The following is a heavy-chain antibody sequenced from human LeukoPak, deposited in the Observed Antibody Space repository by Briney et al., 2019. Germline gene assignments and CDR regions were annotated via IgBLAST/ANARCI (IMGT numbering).Heavy chain of an antibody. V-gene: IGHV3-33*01. Sequence: PGGSLRLSCAASGFTFSNYGMHWVRRAPGKGLEWVAVIWYDGSNKNYADSVKGRFTISRDDSKNTLYLQMNSLRAEDTAVYYCAADYGDSGVDYWGQGTLVTVSS. CDR3: AADYGDSGVDY. CDR1: GFTFSNYG. CDR2: IWYDGSNK. J-gene: IGHJ4*02. D-gene: IGHD4-17*01.